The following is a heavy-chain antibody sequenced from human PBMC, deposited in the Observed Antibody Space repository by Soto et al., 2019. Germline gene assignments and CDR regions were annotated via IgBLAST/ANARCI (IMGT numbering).Heavy chain of an antibody. CDR3: ARLMITFGGVIVRPIEYFQH. D-gene: IGHD3-16*02. V-gene: IGHV5-51*01. Sequence: GESLKISCKGSGYSFTSYWIGWVRQMPGKGLEWMGIIYPGDSDTRYSPSFQGQVTISADKSISTAYLQWSSLKASDTAMYYCARLMITFGGVIVRPIEYFQHWGQGTLVTVPS. CDR1: GYSFTSYW. CDR2: IYPGDSDT. J-gene: IGHJ1*01.